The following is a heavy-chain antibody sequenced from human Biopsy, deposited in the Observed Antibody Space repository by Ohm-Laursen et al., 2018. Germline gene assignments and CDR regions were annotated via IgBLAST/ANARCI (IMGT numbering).Heavy chain of an antibody. Sequence: SVKVSCKVSGGIFSSYAMSWVRQAPGQGLEWMGRIIPLLGITNYAQKFQGRITISADKSTSTAYMELSSLRSEDTAVYYCAREYPEGDVWGQGTTVTVSS. CDR3: AREYPEGDV. CDR2: IIPLLGIT. CDR1: GGIFSSYA. V-gene: IGHV1-69*04. J-gene: IGHJ6*02. D-gene: IGHD2-2*02.